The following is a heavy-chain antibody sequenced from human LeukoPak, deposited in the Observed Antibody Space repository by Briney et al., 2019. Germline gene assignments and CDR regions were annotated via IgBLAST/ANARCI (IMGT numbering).Heavy chain of an antibody. V-gene: IGHV3-9*01. Sequence: GGSLRLSCAASGFTFDDYAMHWVQQAPGKGLEWVSGIGWNSGTIGYADSVKGRFTISRDNAKNSLYLQMNSLRAEDTALYYCAKDICGNGYCSGGSRFDPWGQGALVTVSS. CDR1: GFTFDDYA. CDR3: AKDICGNGYCSGGSRFDP. D-gene: IGHD2-15*01. CDR2: IGWNSGTI. J-gene: IGHJ5*02.